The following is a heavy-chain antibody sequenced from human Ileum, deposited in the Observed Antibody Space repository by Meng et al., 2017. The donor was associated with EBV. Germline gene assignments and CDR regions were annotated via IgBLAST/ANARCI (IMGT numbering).Heavy chain of an antibody. D-gene: IGHD6-19*01. CDR1: GYTFNSYD. CDR2: MNPNRGTT. Sequence: VQLVQAGAKVKKTVASVKVSCKASGYTFNSYDISWVRQGTGQGLEWMGWMNPNRGTTGYAQKFQGRVTMTRNISKRTAYMDLSSLRAEDTAVYYCATGVADFEYWGQGTLVTVSS. CDR3: ATGVADFEY. J-gene: IGHJ4*02. V-gene: IGHV1-8*01.